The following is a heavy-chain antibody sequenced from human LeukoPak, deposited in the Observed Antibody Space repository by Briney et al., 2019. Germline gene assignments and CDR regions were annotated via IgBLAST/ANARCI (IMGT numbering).Heavy chain of an antibody. J-gene: IGHJ4*02. CDR3: AKAKNGYGDYGYYFDY. CDR1: GFTFSSYG. Sequence: GGSLRLSCAASGFTFSSYGMSWVRQAPGTGLEWVSAISGSGGSTYYADSVKGRFTISRDNSKNTLYLQMNSLRAEDTAVYYCAKAKNGYGDYGYYFDYWGQGTLVTVSS. V-gene: IGHV3-23*01. D-gene: IGHD4-17*01. CDR2: ISGSGGST.